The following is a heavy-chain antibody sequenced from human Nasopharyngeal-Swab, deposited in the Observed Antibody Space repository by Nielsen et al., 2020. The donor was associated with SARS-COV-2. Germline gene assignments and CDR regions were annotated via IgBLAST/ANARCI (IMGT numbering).Heavy chain of an antibody. CDR2: ISWNSGSI. Sequence: VRQAPGKGRERVSGISWNSGSIGYADSVRGRFTISRDNAKNSLYLQMNSLRLEDTALYFCAKAASAMFTVYYYYMDIWGKGTTVTVSS. J-gene: IGHJ6*03. D-gene: IGHD2-2*01. V-gene: IGHV3-9*01. CDR3: AKAASAMFTVYYYYMDI.